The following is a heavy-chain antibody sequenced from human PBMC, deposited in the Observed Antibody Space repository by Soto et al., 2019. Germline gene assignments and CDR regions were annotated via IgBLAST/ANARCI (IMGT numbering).Heavy chain of an antibody. CDR1: GFTFSSYG. CDR2: ISYDGSNK. V-gene: IGHV3-30*18. Sequence: WAASGFTFSSYGMHWVRQAPGKGLEWVAVISYDGSNKYYADSVKGRFTISRDNSKNTLYLQMNSLRAEDTAVYYCAKDGLPPLRLGELSFIDYWGQGTLVTVSS. CDR3: AKDGLPPLRLGELSFIDY. D-gene: IGHD3-16*02. J-gene: IGHJ4*02.